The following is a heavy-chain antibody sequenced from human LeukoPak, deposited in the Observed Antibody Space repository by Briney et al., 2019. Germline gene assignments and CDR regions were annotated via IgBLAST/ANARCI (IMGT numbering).Heavy chain of an antibody. V-gene: IGHV3-23*01. J-gene: IGHJ4*02. D-gene: IGHD1-26*01. Sequence: PGGSLRLSCAASGFTFNTYGMTWVRQAPGKGLEWVSAITSSGGSTYYGDSVKGRFTISRDNSKNTLYLQMNSLRAEDTALYFCAQWSRYFDYWGQGTLVTVSS. CDR2: ITSSGGST. CDR3: AQWSRYFDY. CDR1: GFTFNTYG.